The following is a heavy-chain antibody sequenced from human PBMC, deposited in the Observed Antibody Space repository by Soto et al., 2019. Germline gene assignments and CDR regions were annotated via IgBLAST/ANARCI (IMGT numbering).Heavy chain of an antibody. J-gene: IGHJ6*02. V-gene: IGHV3-30-3*01. CDR2: ISYDGSNK. D-gene: IGHD5-12*01. Sequence: PGGSLRLSCGAPGFTFSSYALHWVRHAPGKGLEWVAVISYDGSNKYYADSVKRRFTLSRDNHQNTLYLQMNSLRAEDTAVYYCARDLNWLHRGPPYYGMAVWGHGTTVTVS. CDR3: ARDLNWLHRGPPYYGMAV. CDR1: GFTFSSYA.